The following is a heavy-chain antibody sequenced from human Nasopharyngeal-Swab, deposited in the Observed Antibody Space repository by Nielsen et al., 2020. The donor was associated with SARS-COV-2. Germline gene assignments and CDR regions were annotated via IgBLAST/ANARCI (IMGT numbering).Heavy chain of an antibody. J-gene: IGHJ4*02. CDR2: ISYDGSNK. CDR1: GFTFSSYG. Sequence: GESLKISCAASGFTFSSYGMHWVRQAPGKGLEWVAVISYDGSNKYYADSVKGRFTISRDNSKNTLYLQMNSLRAEDTAVYYCAKDSDYYGSGSPLYWGQGTLVTVSS. D-gene: IGHD3-10*01. CDR3: AKDSDYYGSGSPLY. V-gene: IGHV3-30*18.